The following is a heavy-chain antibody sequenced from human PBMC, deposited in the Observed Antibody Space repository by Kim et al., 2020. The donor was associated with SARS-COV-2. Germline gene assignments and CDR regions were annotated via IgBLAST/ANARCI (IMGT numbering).Heavy chain of an antibody. D-gene: IGHD2-15*01. Sequence: SETLSLTCSVSGGSINSRSYYWGWIRQPPGKGLEWIGSIYYSGSTYHNPSLRSRVTISLDTSKNQFSLNLRSVTAADTAVYYCAREAVVVVASTLYHYSGMDVWGQGTTVTVSS. CDR1: GGSINSRSYY. V-gene: IGHV4-39*07. J-gene: IGHJ6*02. CDR3: AREAVVVVASTLYHYSGMDV. CDR2: IYYSGST.